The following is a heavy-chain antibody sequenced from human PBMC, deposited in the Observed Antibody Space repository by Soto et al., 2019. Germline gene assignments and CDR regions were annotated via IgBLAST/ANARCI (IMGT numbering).Heavy chain of an antibody. CDR2: IYYSGST. J-gene: IGHJ4*02. Sequence: ASETLSLTCTVSGGSISSYYWSWIRQPPGKGLEWIGYIYYSGSTNYNPSLKSRVTISVDTSKNQFSLKLSSVTAADTAVYYCARVFSSSLFLDYWGQGTLVTVSS. CDR1: GGSISSYY. V-gene: IGHV4-59*01. D-gene: IGHD6-6*01. CDR3: ARVFSSSLFLDY.